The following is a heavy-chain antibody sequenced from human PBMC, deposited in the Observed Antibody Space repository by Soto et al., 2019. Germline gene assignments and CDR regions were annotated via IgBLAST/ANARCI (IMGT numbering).Heavy chain of an antibody. CDR1: GGSISDGGYY. D-gene: IGHD2-8*01. V-gene: IGHV4-39*01. J-gene: IGHJ4*02. CDR2: IYCTGST. Sequence: PSETLSLTCTVSGGSISDGGYYWSWIRQHPGKGLEWIGYIYCTGSTYYNPSLKSRVTISVDTSKNQFSLKLSSVTAADTAVYYCARHKGCTNGVCSPIDYWGQGTLVTVSS. CDR3: ARHKGCTNGVCSPIDY.